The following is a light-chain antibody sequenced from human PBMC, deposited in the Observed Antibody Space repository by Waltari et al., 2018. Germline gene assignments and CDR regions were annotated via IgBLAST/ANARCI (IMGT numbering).Light chain of an antibody. CDR1: SSAVGNSKH. V-gene: IGLV2-23*02. CDR3: SSYAGSSKGV. Sequence: QSALTQPASVSGSPGPSIPISCTGTSSAVGNSKHVSWYQQHPGKAPKLMIYAVSKRPSGVSDRFSGSKSGDMASLTISGLQPEDEAEYFCSSYAGSSKGVFGGGTKVTVL. J-gene: IGLJ2*01. CDR2: AVS.